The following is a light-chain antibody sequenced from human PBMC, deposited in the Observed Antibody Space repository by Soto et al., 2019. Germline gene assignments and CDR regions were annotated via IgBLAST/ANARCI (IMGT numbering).Light chain of an antibody. V-gene: IGKV2-28*01. CDR2: LGS. J-gene: IGKJ5*01. CDR1: QSLLHSNGYNY. CDR3: MQALQTPLT. Sequence: DIVMTQSPLSLPVTPGEPASISCRSSQSLLHSNGYNYLDSYLQKPGQSPQLLIYLGSNRASGVPDRFSGSGLGTDFTLKISRVEAEDVGVYYCMQALQTPLTFGQGTRLEIK.